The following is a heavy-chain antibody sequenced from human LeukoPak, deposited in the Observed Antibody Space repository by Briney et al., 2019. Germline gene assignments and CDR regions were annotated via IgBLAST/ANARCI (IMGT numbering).Heavy chain of an antibody. CDR3: ARESGIAAALDAFDI. CDR1: GFTFSSYS. V-gene: IGHV3-21*01. CDR2: ISSSSSYI. Sequence: PGGSLRLSCAASGFTFSSYSMNWVRQAPGKGLEWVSSISSSSSYIYYADSVKGRFTISRDNAKNSLYLQMNSLRAEDTAVYYCARESGIAAALDAFDIWGQGTMVTVSS. D-gene: IGHD6-13*01. J-gene: IGHJ3*02.